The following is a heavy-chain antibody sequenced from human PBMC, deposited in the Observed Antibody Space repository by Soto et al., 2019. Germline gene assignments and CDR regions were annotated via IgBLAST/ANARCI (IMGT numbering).Heavy chain of an antibody. CDR1: GGSFSGYY. V-gene: IGHV4-34*01. D-gene: IGHD2-2*01. CDR2: INHSGST. J-gene: IGHJ6*02. CDR3: ASLWLVPAASYYDGMDV. Sequence: SETLSLTCAVYGGSFSGYYWSWIRQPPGKGLEWIGEINHSGSTNYNPSLKSRVTISVDTSKNQFSLKLSSVTAADTAVYYWASLWLVPAASYYDGMDVWCQGTTVT.